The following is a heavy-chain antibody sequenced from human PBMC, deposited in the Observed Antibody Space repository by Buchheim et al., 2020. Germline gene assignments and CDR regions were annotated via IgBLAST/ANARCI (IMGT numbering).Heavy chain of an antibody. CDR2: INYSGNA. CDR3: VRQAAVTTSGVNTGYYYMDV. V-gene: IGHV4-59*04. CDR1: GFTFSSYA. D-gene: IGHD3-3*01. J-gene: IGHJ6*03. Sequence: VQLLESGGGLVQPGGSLRLSCAASGFTFSSYAMSWVRQAPGKGLEWIGSINYSGNALYKQSLRSRVTMSIDTSKSQFSLKLTSVTAADSGVYSCVRQAAVTTSGVNTGYYYMDVWGQGTT.